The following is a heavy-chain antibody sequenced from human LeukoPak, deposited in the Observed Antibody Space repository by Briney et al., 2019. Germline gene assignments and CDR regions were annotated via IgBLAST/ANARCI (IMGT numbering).Heavy chain of an antibody. V-gene: IGHV5-51*01. CDR3: ARPALMASRDYYFDY. CDR1: GYSSTNYW. Sequence: GESLKISCQGSGYSSTNYWIAWVRQMPRKGLEWMGITYPDNSDTRYSPSFQGQVTISADKSISTAYLQWSSLKASDTAMYFCARPALMASRDYYFDYWGQGTLVTVSS. J-gene: IGHJ4*02. D-gene: IGHD4-17*01. CDR2: TYPDNSDT.